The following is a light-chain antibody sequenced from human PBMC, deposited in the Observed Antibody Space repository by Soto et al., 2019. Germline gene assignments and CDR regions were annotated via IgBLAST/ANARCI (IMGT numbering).Light chain of an antibody. CDR3: QQSYSTPYT. CDR1: QTISNY. CDR2: ASF. Sequence: DIQMTQPPSSLSVSVGDRVTITCRASQTISNYLNWYQQKTGTAPQLLVYASFNLQSGVPSRFGGSGSGTDFTLTISSLQPEDFATYYCQQSYSTPYTVGQGTNVEI. V-gene: IGKV1-39*01. J-gene: IGKJ2*01.